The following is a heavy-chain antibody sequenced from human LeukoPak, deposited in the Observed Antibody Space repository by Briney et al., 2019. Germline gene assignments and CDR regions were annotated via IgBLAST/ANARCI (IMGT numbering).Heavy chain of an antibody. CDR2: VKQDGSEK. D-gene: IGHD3-3*01. CDR3: ARGHRAWSY. CDR1: GFTFSSYW. Sequence: GGSLRLSCSSSGFTFSSYWVTWVRQAPGKGLEWVANVKQDGSEKNYVDSVKGRFTISRDNAKNSLYLQMNSLRVDDTAVYYCARGHRAWSYWGQGTLVTVSS. J-gene: IGHJ4*02. V-gene: IGHV3-7*01.